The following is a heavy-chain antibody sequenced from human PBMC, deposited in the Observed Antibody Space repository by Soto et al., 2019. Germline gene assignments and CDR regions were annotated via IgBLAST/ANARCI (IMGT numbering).Heavy chain of an antibody. Sequence: SETLSLTCAVSGDSISSGYHWAWIRQPPGKGLEWIASIYHSGTTYYNPSLKSRVTISVDTSKNQFSLRLTSVTAADTAVYYCARTWFGELQSLDYWGQGTLVTVSS. CDR1: GDSISSGYH. D-gene: IGHD3-10*01. CDR2: IYHSGTT. V-gene: IGHV4-38-2*01. J-gene: IGHJ4*02. CDR3: ARTWFGELQSLDY.